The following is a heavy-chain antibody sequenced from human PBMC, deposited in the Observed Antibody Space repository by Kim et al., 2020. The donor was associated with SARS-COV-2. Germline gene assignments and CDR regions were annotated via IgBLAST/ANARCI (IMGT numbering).Heavy chain of an antibody. Sequence: SETLSLTCTVSGGSISSSSYYWGWIRQPPGKGLEWIGSIYYSGSTYYNPSLKSRVTISVDTSKNQFSLKLSSVTAADTAVYYCARHPIITIFGVSDGGFEYWGQGTLVTVSS. CDR1: GGSISSSSYY. CDR2: IYYSGST. CDR3: ARHPIITIFGVSDGGFEY. J-gene: IGHJ4*02. D-gene: IGHD3-3*01. V-gene: IGHV4-39*01.